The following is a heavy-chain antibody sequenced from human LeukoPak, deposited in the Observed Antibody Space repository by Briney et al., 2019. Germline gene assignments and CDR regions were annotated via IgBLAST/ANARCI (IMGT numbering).Heavy chain of an antibody. Sequence: ASVKVSCKSSGYTFTGYYMHWVRHAPGQGLEWMGWINPNSGGTNYTQKFQGRVTMTRDTSISTAYMELSRLRSDDTAVYFCARSGAIVVVPAAIDFDYWGQGTLVTVSS. V-gene: IGHV1-2*02. CDR1: GYTFTGYY. CDR3: ARSGAIVVVPAAIDFDY. CDR2: INPNSGGT. D-gene: IGHD2-2*02. J-gene: IGHJ4*02.